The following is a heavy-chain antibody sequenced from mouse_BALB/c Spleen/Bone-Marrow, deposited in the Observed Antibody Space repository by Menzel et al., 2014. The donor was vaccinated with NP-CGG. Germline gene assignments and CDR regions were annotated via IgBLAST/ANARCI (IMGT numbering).Heavy chain of an antibody. CDR3: TRTYDYDEGGFDY. CDR2: IYPSDSYT. J-gene: IGHJ2*01. D-gene: IGHD2-4*01. Sequence: QVHVKQSGAELVRPGASVKLSCRASGYTFTSYWINWVKQRPGQGLEWIGNIYPSDSYTNYNQKFKDKATSTVDKSSSTAYMQLSSPTSEDSAVYYCTRTYDYDEGGFDYWGQGTTLTVSS. V-gene: IGHV1-69*02. CDR1: GYTFTSYW.